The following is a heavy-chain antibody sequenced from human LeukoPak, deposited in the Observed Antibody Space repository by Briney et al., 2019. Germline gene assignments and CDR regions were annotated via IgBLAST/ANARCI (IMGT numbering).Heavy chain of an antibody. CDR2: IRYDGSNK. CDR3: ATTGRFLESIIYYYYYMGV. D-gene: IGHD3-3*01. J-gene: IGHJ6*03. Sequence: PGGSLRLSCAASGFTFSSYGMHWVRQAPGKGLEWVAFIRYDGSNKYYADSVKGRFTISRDNSKNTLYLQMNSLRAEDTAVYYCATTGRFLESIIYYYYYMGVWGKGTTVTVSS. CDR1: GFTFSSYG. V-gene: IGHV3-30*02.